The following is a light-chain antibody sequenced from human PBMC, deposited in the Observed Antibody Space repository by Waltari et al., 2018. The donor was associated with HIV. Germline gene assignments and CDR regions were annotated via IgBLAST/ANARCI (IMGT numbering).Light chain of an antibody. CDR1: SSNIGINT. CDR2: NDN. Sequence: QSVLTQSPSASGTPGQRVTISCSGRSSNIGINTLNWFQQRPGTAPKLLLFNDNERPSGVPDRFSGSKSGTSASLAISGLQSEDEANYYCAAWDVTLHGWVFGGGTKVTVL. V-gene: IGLV1-44*01. CDR3: AAWDVTLHGWV. J-gene: IGLJ3*02.